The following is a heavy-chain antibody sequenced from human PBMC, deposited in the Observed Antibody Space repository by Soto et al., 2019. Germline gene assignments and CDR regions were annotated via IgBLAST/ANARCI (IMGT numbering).Heavy chain of an antibody. CDR3: AKVKGDYDSIGYHPLDAFDI. CDR1: GFSFTKYA. Sequence: GGSLTLSCAASGFSFTKYAMSWVRQAPGKVREWVSAIIGSGGSTYYADSVKERFTLSRDNSTNTLYLQMNCLRDEHTAVYYCAKVKGDYDSIGYHPLDAFDIWGQGTMVTVSS. D-gene: IGHD3-22*01. CDR2: IIGSGGST. J-gene: IGHJ3*02. V-gene: IGHV3-23*01.